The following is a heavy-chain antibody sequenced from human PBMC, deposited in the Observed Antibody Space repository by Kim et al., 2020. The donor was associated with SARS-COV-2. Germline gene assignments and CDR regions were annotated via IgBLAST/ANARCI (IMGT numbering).Heavy chain of an antibody. CDR2: ISYDGSNK. Sequence: GGSLRLSCAASGFTFSSYGMHWVRQAPGKGLEWVAVISYDGSNKYYADSVKGRFTISRDNSKNTLYLQMNSLRAEDTAVYYCAKRRGCFDPWGQGTLVTVSS. J-gene: IGHJ5*02. D-gene: IGHD2-8*01. CDR3: AKRRGCFDP. V-gene: IGHV3-30*18. CDR1: GFTFSSYG.